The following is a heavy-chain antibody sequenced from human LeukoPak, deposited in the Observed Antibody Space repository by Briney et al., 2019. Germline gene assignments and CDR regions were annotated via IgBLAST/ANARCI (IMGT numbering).Heavy chain of an antibody. Sequence: SETLSLTCTVSGGSISSYYWSWIRQPPGKGLEWIGEINHSGSTNYNPSLKSRVTISVDTSKNQFSLKLSSVTAADTAVYYCARGQRWSQAFDIWGQGTMVTVSS. V-gene: IGHV4-34*01. D-gene: IGHD5-24*01. CDR1: GGSISSYY. CDR3: ARGQRWSQAFDI. J-gene: IGHJ3*02. CDR2: INHSGST.